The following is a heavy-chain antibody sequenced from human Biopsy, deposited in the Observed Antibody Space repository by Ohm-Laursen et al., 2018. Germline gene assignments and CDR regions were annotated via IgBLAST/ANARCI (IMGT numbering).Heavy chain of an antibody. Sequence: SDTLSLTCTVSGGSFTGHYWSWIRQPPGKGLEWIGHISYTGYTSYKSSLKSRVTISLDTSRKHFSLRLTSLAAADTAVYYCARDSGILNYGNFKYYHYYGMDVWGQGTLVTVSS. CDR3: ARDSGILNYGNFKYYHYYGMDV. V-gene: IGHV4-59*11. J-gene: IGHJ6*02. D-gene: IGHD4-11*01. CDR1: GGSFTGHY. CDR2: ISYTGYT.